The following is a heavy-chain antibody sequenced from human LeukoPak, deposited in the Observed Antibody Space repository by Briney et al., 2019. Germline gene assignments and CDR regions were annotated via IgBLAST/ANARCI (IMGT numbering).Heavy chain of an antibody. Sequence: PGGSLRLSCAASGFTFSSYAMSWVRQAPGKGLEWVSAISGSGGSTYYADSVKGRFTISRDNSKNTLYLQMNSLRAEDTAVYYCAKDHYSGSYHTRYYFDYWGQGTLVTVSS. CDR3: AKDHYSGSYHTRYYFDY. J-gene: IGHJ4*02. CDR1: GFTFSSYA. D-gene: IGHD1-26*01. CDR2: ISGSGGST. V-gene: IGHV3-23*01.